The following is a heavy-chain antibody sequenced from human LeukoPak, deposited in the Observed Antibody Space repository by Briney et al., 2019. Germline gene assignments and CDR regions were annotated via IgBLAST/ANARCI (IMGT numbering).Heavy chain of an antibody. CDR1: GFTFNSYA. V-gene: IGHV3-23*01. Sequence: PGGSLRLSCAATGFTFNSYAMSWVRQAPGKGLEWVSAISGSGNRIYYADSVKGRFTISRGNSKNTLYLQMNSLRVEDTAVYYCAKRGDIVVVPAATLDYWGQGTLVTVSS. CDR2: ISGSGNRI. J-gene: IGHJ4*02. D-gene: IGHD2-2*01. CDR3: AKRGDIVVVPAATLDY.